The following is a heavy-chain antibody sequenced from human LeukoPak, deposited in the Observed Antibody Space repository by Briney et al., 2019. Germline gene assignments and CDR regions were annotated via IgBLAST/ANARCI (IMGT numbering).Heavy chain of an antibody. CDR2: INAGNGNT. CDR3: ARGPGYSGGWYGYFDY. D-gene: IGHD6-19*01. CDR1: GYTFTSYA. Sequence: ASVKVSCKASGYTFTSYAIHWVRQAPGQRLEWMGWINAGNGNTKYSQKFQGRVTITRDTSASTAYMELRSLRSDDMAVYYCARGPGYSGGWYGYFDYWGQGTLVTVSS. V-gene: IGHV1-3*01. J-gene: IGHJ4*02.